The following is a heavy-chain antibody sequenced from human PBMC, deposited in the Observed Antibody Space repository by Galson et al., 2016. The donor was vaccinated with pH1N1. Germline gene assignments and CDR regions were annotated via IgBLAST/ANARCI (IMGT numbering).Heavy chain of an antibody. CDR1: GFAFNNYA. J-gene: IGHJ3*02. CDR2: ISYEGSDK. CDR3: AREGKRWLQFEALDI. Sequence: SLRLSCAASGFAFNNYAVHWVRQAPGQGLEWVAIISYEGSDKYYADSVKGRFTISRDNSKNTLYLQMNSLRAGDTAIYYCAREGKRWLQFEALDIWGQGTMVTVSS. D-gene: IGHD5-24*01. V-gene: IGHV3-30*04.